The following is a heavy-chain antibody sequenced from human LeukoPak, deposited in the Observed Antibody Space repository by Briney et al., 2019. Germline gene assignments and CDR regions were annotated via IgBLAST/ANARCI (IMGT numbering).Heavy chain of an antibody. V-gene: IGHV4-59*04. J-gene: IGHJ4*02. CDR3: AKSRGASWPNYYYFDH. CDR1: GGSISSYY. CDR2: INYSGNT. Sequence: SETLSLTCTVSGGSISSYYWSWIRQTPGRALEWIGSINYSGNTYYSPSLKSRVTMSVDTSKNQFSLKLSSVTAADTAVYYCAKSRGASWPNYYYFDHWGQGTLLTVSS. D-gene: IGHD2-2*01.